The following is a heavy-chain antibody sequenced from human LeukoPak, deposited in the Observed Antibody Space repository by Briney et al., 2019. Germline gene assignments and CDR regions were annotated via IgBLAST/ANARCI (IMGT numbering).Heavy chain of an antibody. CDR2: INTDGSST. J-gene: IGHJ6*02. CDR1: GFTFSTYW. V-gene: IGHV3-74*01. D-gene: IGHD3-9*01. Sequence: GGSLRLSCAASGFTFSTYWMHWVRQAPGKGLVWVSHINTDGSSTTYADSVKGRFTISRDNAKNTLYLQMNSLRAEDTAVYYCARTPYTRYYDILTGYSPYGMDVWGQGTTNTVSS. CDR3: ARTPYTRYYDILTGYSPYGMDV.